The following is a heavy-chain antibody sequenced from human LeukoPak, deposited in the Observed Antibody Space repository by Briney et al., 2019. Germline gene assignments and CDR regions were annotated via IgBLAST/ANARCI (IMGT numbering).Heavy chain of an antibody. CDR3: ARHRSGGYSYGVLDY. CDR2: IYYSGNT. J-gene: IGHJ4*02. CDR1: GGSISSGSYH. D-gene: IGHD5-18*01. V-gene: IGHV4-39*01. Sequence: PSETLSLTCTVSGGSISSGSYHWGWIRQLPEKGLEWLGRIYYSGNTYYNPSLNCRVPIPVHTSKNQFSLKLSSVTAADTAVYYWARHRSGGYSYGVLDYWGQGTLVTVSS.